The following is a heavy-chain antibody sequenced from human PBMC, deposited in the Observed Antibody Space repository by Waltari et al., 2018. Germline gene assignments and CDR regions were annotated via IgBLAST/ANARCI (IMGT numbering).Heavy chain of an antibody. CDR2: VDPEDGET. D-gene: IGHD1-26*01. Sequence: EVQLVQSGAEVKKPGATVKISCKVSGYTFTDYYMHWVQQAPGKGLEWMGLVDPEDGETIYAEKFQGRVTRTANTSTDTAYMELSSLRSEDTAGYYCGTPTYSGSYRSFDYWGQGTLVTVSS. CDR1: GYTFTDYY. V-gene: IGHV1-69-2*01. J-gene: IGHJ4*02. CDR3: GTPTYSGSYRSFDY.